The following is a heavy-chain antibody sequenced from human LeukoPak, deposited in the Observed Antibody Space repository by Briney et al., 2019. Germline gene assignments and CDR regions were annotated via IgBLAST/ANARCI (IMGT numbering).Heavy chain of an antibody. V-gene: IGHV1-2*02. Sequence: AAVTVSFKSSAYTFTVYYMHWVRQAPGQGLGWMGWINPNSGGRNYSQKLQGRGSMTRDRAISTPYMALSRLRSDDTAVYYCARANSGYAEGHFDYWGQGTLVTVSS. CDR3: ARANSGYAEGHFDY. CDR1: AYTFTVYY. CDR2: INPNSGGR. J-gene: IGHJ4*02. D-gene: IGHD5-12*01.